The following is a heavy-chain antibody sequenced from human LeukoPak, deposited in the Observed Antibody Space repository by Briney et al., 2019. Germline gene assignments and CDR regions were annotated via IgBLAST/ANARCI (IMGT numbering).Heavy chain of an antibody. CDR1: GGSISSYY. D-gene: IGHD3-22*01. CDR2: IYYSGST. J-gene: IGHJ4*02. CDR3: ARGYYYDSSGYYPD. Sequence: SETLSLTCTVSGGSISSYYWSWIRQPPGKGLEWIGYIYYSGSTKYNPSLKSRVTISVDTPKNQFSLKLSSVTAADTAVYYCARGYYYDSSGYYPDWGQGTLVTVSS. V-gene: IGHV4-59*12.